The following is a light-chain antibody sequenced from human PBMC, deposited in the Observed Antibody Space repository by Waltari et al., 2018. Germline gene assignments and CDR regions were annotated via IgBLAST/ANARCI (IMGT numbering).Light chain of an antibody. J-gene: IGKJ5*01. Sequence: DIVMTQSPDSLAVSLGERATINCKSSQSVLYSPNNKNYLAWFQQKPGQPPKLLIYWASTRESGVPDRFSGSGSVTDFTLTISSLQAEDVAIYYCHHYYIPPLTFGQGTRLEIK. CDR2: WAS. CDR3: HHYYIPPLT. V-gene: IGKV4-1*01. CDR1: QSVLYSPNNKNY.